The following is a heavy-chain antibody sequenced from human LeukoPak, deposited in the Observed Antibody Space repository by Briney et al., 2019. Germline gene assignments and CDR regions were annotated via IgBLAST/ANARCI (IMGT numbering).Heavy chain of an antibody. Sequence: GASVKVSCKASGYTFTSYDINWVRQATGQGLEWMGWMNPNSGNTGYAQKLQGRVTMTTDTSTSTAYMELRSLRSDDTAVYYCARAVPMSQNTAMVLPTRNNWFDPWGQGTLVTVSS. J-gene: IGHJ5*02. CDR1: GYTFTSYD. CDR3: ARAVPMSQNTAMVLPTRNNWFDP. D-gene: IGHD5-18*01. V-gene: IGHV1-8*01. CDR2: MNPNSGNT.